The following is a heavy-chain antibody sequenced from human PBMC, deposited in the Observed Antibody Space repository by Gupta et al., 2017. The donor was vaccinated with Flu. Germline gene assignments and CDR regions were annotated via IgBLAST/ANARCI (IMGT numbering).Heavy chain of an antibody. CDR2: IKSKTDGGTT. J-gene: IGHJ4*02. V-gene: IGHV3-15*01. D-gene: IGHD3-22*01. CDR1: GFTFSNAW. CDR3: TTVCSDYYDSSGYPTYCRGDY. Sequence: EVQLVESGGGLVKPGGSLRLSCAASGFTFSNAWMSWVRQAPGKGLEWVGRIKSKTDGGTTDYAAPVKGRFTISRDDSKNTLYLQMNSLKTEDTAVYYCTTVCSDYYDSSGYPTYCRGDYWGQGTLVTVSS.